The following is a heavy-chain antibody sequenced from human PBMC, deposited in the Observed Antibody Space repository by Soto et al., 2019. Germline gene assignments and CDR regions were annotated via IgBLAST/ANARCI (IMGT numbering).Heavy chain of an antibody. D-gene: IGHD2-2*01. Sequence: QLQLQESGPGLVKPSETLSLTCSVSGGSISSSSYYWGWIRQPPGKGLEWIGSIYYSGITHYSPSLKSRVTLSVDASKNQFSLKLNSVTATDTAVYYCTRIYFDPRTSSTSCYCASEIWGQGTKVTVSS. CDR1: GGSISSSSYY. CDR2: IYYSGIT. CDR3: TRIYFDPRTSSTSCYCASEI. V-gene: IGHV4-39*01. J-gene: IGHJ3*02.